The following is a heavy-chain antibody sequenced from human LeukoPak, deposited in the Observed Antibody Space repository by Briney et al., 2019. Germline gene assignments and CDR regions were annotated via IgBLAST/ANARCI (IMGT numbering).Heavy chain of an antibody. D-gene: IGHD6-13*01. Sequence: GESLKISCKHSEYSFPNYCIGWVRQLPGKGLEWMGIIYPDDSDTRYSPSFQGQVTISADRSIRTAYLQWSSLKPSDTAMYYCAIGRGGXXLGDYWXXGTLVTVS. CDR1: EYSFPNYC. CDR3: AIGRGGXXLGDY. V-gene: IGHV5-51*01. CDR2: IYPDDSDT. J-gene: IGHJ4*01.